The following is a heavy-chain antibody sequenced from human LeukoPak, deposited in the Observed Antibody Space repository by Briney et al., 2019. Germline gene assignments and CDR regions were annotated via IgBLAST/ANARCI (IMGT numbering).Heavy chain of an antibody. J-gene: IGHJ4*02. D-gene: IGHD3-3*01. CDR2: ISYDGSTK. Sequence: PGGSLRLSCAASGFTFNNAWMNWVRQPPGKGLEWVALISYDGSTKYSTDSVKGRFTISRDNSKNTLYLQMNSLRPEDTAVYYCAGHFGAWHYFDYWGQGTLVTVSS. CDR1: GFTFNNAW. V-gene: IGHV3-30*03. CDR3: AGHFGAWHYFDY.